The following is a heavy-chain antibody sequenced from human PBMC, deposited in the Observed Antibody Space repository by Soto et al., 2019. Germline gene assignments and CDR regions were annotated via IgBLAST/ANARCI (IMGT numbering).Heavy chain of an antibody. J-gene: IGHJ6*02. CDR2: ITHSGST. Sequence: PSETLSLTCAVYGVSFSGYYWSWIRQPPGKGLEWIGEITHSGSTNYNPSLTSRVTISVDTSKNQFSLKLSSVTAADTAVYYCARITAGAIPYYSYYYGMDVWGQGTTVTVSS. V-gene: IGHV4-34*01. D-gene: IGHD2-2*01. CDR3: ARITAGAIPYYSYYYGMDV. CDR1: GVSFSGYY.